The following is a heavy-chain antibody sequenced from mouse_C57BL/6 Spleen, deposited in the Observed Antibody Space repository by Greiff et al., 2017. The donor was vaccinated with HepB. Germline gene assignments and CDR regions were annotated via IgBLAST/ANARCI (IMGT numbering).Heavy chain of an antibody. V-gene: IGHV1-69*01. J-gene: IGHJ2*01. Sequence: QVQLQQSGAELVMPGASVKLSCKASGYTFTSYWMHWVKQRPGQGLEWIGEIDPSDSYTNYNQKFKGKSTLTVDKSSSTAYMQLSSLTSEDSAVYYCARQLRSYYFDYWGQGTTLTVSS. CDR2: IDPSDSYT. CDR1: GYTFTSYW. D-gene: IGHD3-2*02. CDR3: ARQLRSYYFDY.